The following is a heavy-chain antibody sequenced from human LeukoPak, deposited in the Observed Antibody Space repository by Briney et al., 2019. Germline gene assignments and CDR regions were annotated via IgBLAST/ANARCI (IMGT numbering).Heavy chain of an antibody. V-gene: IGHV4-61*05. CDR3: ARQRDGDFDY. D-gene: IGHD5-24*01. CDR1: GGSISSSTYY. J-gene: IGHJ4*02. CDR2: IYYSGST. Sequence: PSETLSLTCVVSGGSISSSTYYWGWIRQAPGKGLEWIGSIYYSGSTNYNPSLKSRVTISVDTSKNQFSLRLNSVTAADTAVYYCARQRDGDFDYWGQGTLVTVSS.